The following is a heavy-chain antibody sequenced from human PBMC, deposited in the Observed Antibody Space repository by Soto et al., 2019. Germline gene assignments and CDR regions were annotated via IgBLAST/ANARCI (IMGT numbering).Heavy chain of an antibody. D-gene: IGHD6-13*01. J-gene: IGHJ4*02. V-gene: IGHV3-23*04. CDR3: AKDHPRIAAAGTSYFDY. CDR2: ISGSGGST. Sequence: EVQLVESGGGLVQPGRSLRLSCAASGFTFDDYAMHWVRQAPGKGLEWVSGISGSGGSTYYADSVKGRFTISRDNSKNTLYLQMNSLRAEDTAVYYCAKDHPRIAAAGTSYFDYWGQGTLVTVSS. CDR1: GFTFDDYA.